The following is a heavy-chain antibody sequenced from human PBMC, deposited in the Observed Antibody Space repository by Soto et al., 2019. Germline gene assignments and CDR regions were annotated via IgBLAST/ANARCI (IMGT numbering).Heavy chain of an antibody. CDR1: GYTFTSYD. CDR2: MNPNSGNT. J-gene: IGHJ5*02. D-gene: IGHD2-15*01. Sequence: ASVKVSCKASGYTFTSYDINWVRQATGQGLEWMGWMNPNSGNTGYAQKFQGRVTMTRNTSISTAYMELSSLRSEDTAVYYCARGQGYCSGGSCYRFFWFDPWGQGTLVTVS. V-gene: IGHV1-8*01. CDR3: ARGQGYCSGGSCYRFFWFDP.